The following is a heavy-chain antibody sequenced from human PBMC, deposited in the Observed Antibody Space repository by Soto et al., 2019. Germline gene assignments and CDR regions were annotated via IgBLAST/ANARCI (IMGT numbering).Heavy chain of an antibody. J-gene: IGHJ6*02. CDR1: RLTFSSYA. CDR2: ISSSGAST. D-gene: IGHD3-3*01. CDR3: AKGPTIFGVVITYSFYYGLDV. Sequence: QSVGSLRLSCAAPRLTFSSYAMSWVRQTPGKGLEWVSAISSSGASTYSADSVKGRFTISRDNSKNTLYLQMNSLRAEDTAVYYCAKGPTIFGVVITYSFYYGLDVWGQGTTVTVSS. V-gene: IGHV3-23*01.